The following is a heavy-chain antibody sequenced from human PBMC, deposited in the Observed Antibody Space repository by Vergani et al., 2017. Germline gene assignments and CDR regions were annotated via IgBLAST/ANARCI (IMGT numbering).Heavy chain of an antibody. CDR1: GFTFSSYA. CDR2: ISYDGSNK. V-gene: IGHV3-30-3*01. Sequence: QVQLVESGGGVVQPGRSLRLSCAASGFTFSSYAMHWVRQAPGKGLEWVAVISYDGSNKYYADSVKGRFTISRDNSKNTLYLQMNSLRAEDTAVYYCAGGAGGSDYWGQGTLVTVSS. D-gene: IGHD5-12*01. CDR3: AGGAGGSDY. J-gene: IGHJ4*02.